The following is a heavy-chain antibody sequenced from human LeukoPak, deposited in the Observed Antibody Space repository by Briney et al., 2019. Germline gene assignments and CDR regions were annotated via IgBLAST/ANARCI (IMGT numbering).Heavy chain of an antibody. V-gene: IGHV3-73*01. CDR1: GFTFRGSA. D-gene: IGHD1-26*01. J-gene: IGHJ4*02. Sequence: GGSLRLSCAGSGFTFRGSAMHWVRQASGKGLEWVGRIRTKANNYATAYAASLSGRFTISRDDSKSIAYLLMNSLKTEDTAVYYCTRGRRATHDYWGQGTLVTVSS. CDR2: IRTKANNYAT. CDR3: TRGRRATHDY.